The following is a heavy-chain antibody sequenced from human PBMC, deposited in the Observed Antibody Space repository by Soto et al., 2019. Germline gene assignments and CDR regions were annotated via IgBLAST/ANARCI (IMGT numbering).Heavy chain of an antibody. CDR2: ISYSSPTI. CDR1: GFTLSTYS. J-gene: IGHJ4*02. V-gene: IGHV3-48*02. D-gene: IGHD5-12*01. Sequence: LRLSCAASGFTLSTYSMNWVRQAPGKGLEWVSYISYSSPTIYYADSVKGRFTISRDNAKNSLYLQMNSPRDEDTAVYYCAREMATITEIDYWGQGTLVTVSS. CDR3: AREMATITEIDY.